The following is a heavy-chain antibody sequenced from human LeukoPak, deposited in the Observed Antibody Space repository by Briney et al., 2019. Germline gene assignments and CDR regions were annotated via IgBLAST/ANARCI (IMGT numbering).Heavy chain of an antibody. J-gene: IGHJ6*03. CDR1: GYTFTGYY. Sequence: ASVKVSCKASGYTFTGYYMHWVRQAPGQGLEWMGWINPNSGGTNYAQKFQGRVTMTRDMSTSTVYMELSSLRSEDTAVYYCARRYYYYYYMDVWGKGTTVTVSS. CDR3: ARRYYYYYYMDV. CDR2: INPNSGGT. V-gene: IGHV1-2*02.